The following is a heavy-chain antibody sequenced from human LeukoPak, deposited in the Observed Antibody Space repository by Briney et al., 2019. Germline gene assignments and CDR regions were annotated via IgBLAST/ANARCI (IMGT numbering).Heavy chain of an antibody. CDR2: XXPGNGNT. Sequence: ASVKVSCKASGYRFISNYIQWVRQAPGLGPEWMXXXXPGNGNTRYAEKFQGRVTMTRDTSINTAYMDLSSLRSDDTAVYYCAREGSYCVGGDCYSFDFWGQGTLITVSS. V-gene: IGHV1-2*02. CDR1: GYRFISNY. J-gene: IGHJ4*02. D-gene: IGHD2-21*02. CDR3: AREGSYCVGGDCYSFDF.